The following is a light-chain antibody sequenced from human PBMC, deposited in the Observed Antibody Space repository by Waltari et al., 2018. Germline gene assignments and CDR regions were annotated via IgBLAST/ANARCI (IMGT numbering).Light chain of an antibody. Sequence: QSALTQPASVSGSPGQSITISCTGTSSDIGGYNHISWYQQVPGKAPKLIIYDVSNRPSGVSSRFSGSKSGNTASLTISGLQAEDEANYYCSSYIDSSTLELFGGGTSLTVL. CDR1: SSDIGGYNH. V-gene: IGLV2-14*03. CDR2: DVS. CDR3: SSYIDSSTLEL. J-gene: IGLJ2*01.